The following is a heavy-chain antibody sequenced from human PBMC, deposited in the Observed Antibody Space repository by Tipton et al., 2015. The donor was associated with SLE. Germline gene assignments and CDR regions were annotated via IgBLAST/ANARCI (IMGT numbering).Heavy chain of an antibody. V-gene: IGHV4-34*01. J-gene: IGHJ4*02. CDR2: INHSGTT. D-gene: IGHD3-16*02. CDR3: ARVGRLHLGQLSPPFDY. CDR1: GGSFSGYY. Sequence: TLSLTCVVYGGSFSGYYWSWIRQSPGKGLEWIGEINHSGTTNYNPSLKSRVTISLDKSKNHFSLKLTSVTAADTAVHYCARVGRLHLGQLSPPFDYWGQGALVTVSS.